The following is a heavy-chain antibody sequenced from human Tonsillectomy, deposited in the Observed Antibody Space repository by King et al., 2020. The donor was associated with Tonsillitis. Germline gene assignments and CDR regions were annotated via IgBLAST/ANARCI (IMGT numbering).Heavy chain of an antibody. V-gene: IGHV4-38-2*01. D-gene: IGHD6-13*01. CDR2: IYHSGST. Sequence: QLQESGPGLVKPSETLSLTCAVSGYSISSGYYWGWIRQPPGKGLEWIGSIYHSGSTYYNPSLKSRVTISVDTSKNQFSLKLSSVTAADTAVYYCARVKAKGYSSSWYDAFDIWGQGTMVTVSS. CDR1: GYSISSGYY. CDR3: ARVKAKGYSSSWYDAFDI. J-gene: IGHJ3*02.